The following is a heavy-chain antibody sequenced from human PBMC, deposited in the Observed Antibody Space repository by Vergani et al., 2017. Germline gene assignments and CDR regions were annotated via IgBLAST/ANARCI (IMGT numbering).Heavy chain of an antibody. D-gene: IGHD4-17*01. J-gene: IGHJ6*02. CDR1: GGTFSSYA. CDR3: ARLLATVTTDYYGMDV. CDR2: IIPILGIA. V-gene: IGHV1-69*04. Sequence: QVQLVQSGAEVKKPGSSVKVSCKASGGTFSSYAISWVRQAPGQGLEWMGRIIPILGIANYAQKFQGRVTITADKSTSTAYMELSSLRSEDTAVYYWARLLATVTTDYYGMDVWGQGTTVTVSS.